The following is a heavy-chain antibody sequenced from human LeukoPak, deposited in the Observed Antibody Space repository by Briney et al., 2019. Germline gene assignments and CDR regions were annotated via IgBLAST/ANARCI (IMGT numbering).Heavy chain of an antibody. CDR3: ARDVVHGGPAAIGGMDV. V-gene: IGHV3-11*06. CDR2: ISSSSSYI. D-gene: IGHD2-2*01. Sequence: PGGSLRLSCAASGFTFSDYYMSWIRQAPGKGLEWVSSISSSSSYIYYADSVKGRFTISRDNAKNSLYLQMNSLRAEDTAVYYCARDVVHGGPAAIGGMDVWGQGTTVTVSS. CDR1: GFTFSDYY. J-gene: IGHJ6*02.